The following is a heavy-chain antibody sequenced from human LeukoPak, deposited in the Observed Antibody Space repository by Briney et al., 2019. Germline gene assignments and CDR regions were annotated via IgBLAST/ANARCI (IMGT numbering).Heavy chain of an antibody. J-gene: IGHJ3*02. CDR2: IIPIFGTA. V-gene: IGHV1-69*05. CDR1: GGTFSSYA. CDR3: AGGVYYDYVWGSYRYKAAFDI. D-gene: IGHD3-16*02. Sequence: ASVKASFKASGGTFSSYAISWVRQAPGQGLEWMERIIPIFGTANYAQKFQGRVTITTDESTSTASMELSSLRSEDMAVYYCAGGVYYDYVWGSYRYKAAFDIWGQGTMVTVSS.